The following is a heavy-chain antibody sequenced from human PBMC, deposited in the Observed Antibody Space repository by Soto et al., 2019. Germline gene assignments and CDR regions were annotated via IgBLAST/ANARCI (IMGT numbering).Heavy chain of an antibody. D-gene: IGHD6-13*01. CDR1: GFTFSSYW. V-gene: IGHV3-74*01. Sequence: EVPLVESGGGLVQPGGSLRLSCAASGFTFSSYWMHWVRQAPGKGLVWVSRINRDGSSTNYADSARGRVTISRDNAKNTLYLQLNGLRAEDTAVYYCAREIATTGEYYFDYWGQGILVTVSS. CDR2: INRDGSST. CDR3: AREIATTGEYYFDY. J-gene: IGHJ4*02.